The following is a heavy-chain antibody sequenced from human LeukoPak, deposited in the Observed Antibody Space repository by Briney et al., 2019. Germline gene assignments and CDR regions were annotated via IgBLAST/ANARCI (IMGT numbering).Heavy chain of an antibody. D-gene: IGHD7-27*01. CDR1: GYTFTTHD. J-gene: IGHJ4*02. CDR2: MSPNGGDT. V-gene: IGHV1-8*01. Sequence: ASVKVSCKASGYTFTTHDINWVRQATGQGLEWLGWMSPNGGDTGYAQKFQGRVTTTSDSSISTAYMELSSLRSEDTAIYYCVRTPPNWGFDYWGQGTLVTVSS. CDR3: VRTPPNWGFDY.